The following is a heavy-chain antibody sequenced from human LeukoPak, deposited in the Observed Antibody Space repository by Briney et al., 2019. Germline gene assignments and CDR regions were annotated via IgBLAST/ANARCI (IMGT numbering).Heavy chain of an antibody. CDR3: ARDQGGGWYFDV. J-gene: IGHJ2*01. V-gene: IGHV3-11*05. CDR1: GFTFSDYY. CDR2: ISSSSSYT. D-gene: IGHD1-26*01. Sequence: GGSLRLSCVASGFTFSDYYMTWIRQAPGKGLEWVSYISSSSSYTNHADSVKGRFTISRDNAKNSLYLQMNSLRVEDTAVYYCARDQGGGWYFDVWGRGTLVTVSS.